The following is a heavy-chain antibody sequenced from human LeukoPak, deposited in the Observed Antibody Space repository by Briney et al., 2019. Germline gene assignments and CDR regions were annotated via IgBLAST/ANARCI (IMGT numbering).Heavy chain of an antibody. CDR2: ISGSGGST. V-gene: IGHV3-23*01. CDR1: GFTFSSYA. J-gene: IGHJ3*02. D-gene: IGHD3-3*01. CDR3: AKGDITIFGVAKGPFDI. Sequence: GGSLTLSCAASGFTFSSYAMSWVRQAPGKGLEWVSAISGSGGSTYYADSVKGRFTISRDNSKNALYLQMNSLRAEDTAVYYCAKGDITIFGVAKGPFDIWGQGTMVTVSS.